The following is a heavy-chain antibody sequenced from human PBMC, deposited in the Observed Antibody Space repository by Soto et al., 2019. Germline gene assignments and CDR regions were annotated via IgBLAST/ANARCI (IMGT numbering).Heavy chain of an antibody. D-gene: IGHD6-6*01. Sequence: EVQLVQSGAEVKKPGATVKISCKVSGYIFTDYYMYWVQQAPGKGLEWMGFVDPEDGETIYAEKFQGRVTITADTSTDTAYMELSSMRSEDTAVYYCATASSIAGRLWYFDLWGRGTLVTVSS. J-gene: IGHJ2*01. CDR1: GYIFTDYY. CDR3: ATASSIAGRLWYFDL. CDR2: VDPEDGET. V-gene: IGHV1-69-2*01.